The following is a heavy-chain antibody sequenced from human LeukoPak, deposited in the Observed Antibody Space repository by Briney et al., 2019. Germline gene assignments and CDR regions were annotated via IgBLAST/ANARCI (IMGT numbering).Heavy chain of an antibody. J-gene: IGHJ6*03. CDR2: IYSSGRT. D-gene: IGHD3-9*01. CDR3: ARVKETYDILTGYHHPSYYMDV. V-gene: IGHV4-4*07. CDR1: GGSISSYY. Sequence: PSETLSLTCTVSGGSISSYYWIWIRQPAEKGLEWIGRIYSSGRTNYNPSLKSRVTISVDKSKNQFSLKLSSVTAADTAVYYCARVKETYDILTGYHHPSYYMDVWGKGTTVTVSS.